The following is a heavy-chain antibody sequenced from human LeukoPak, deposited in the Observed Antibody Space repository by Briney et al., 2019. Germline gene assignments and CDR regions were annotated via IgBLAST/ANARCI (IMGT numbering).Heavy chain of an antibody. J-gene: IGHJ6*03. D-gene: IGHD6-19*01. CDR1: GYTLSELC. CDR3: ATEGSGSYYYYMDV. Sequence: ASVKVSCKVSGYTLSELCMHWVRQSPGKGLEWMGGFDPEDGETIYAQKFQGRVTMTEDTSTDTAYMELSSLRSEDTAVYYCATEGSGSYYYYMDVWGKGTTVTVCS. CDR2: FDPEDGET. V-gene: IGHV1-24*01.